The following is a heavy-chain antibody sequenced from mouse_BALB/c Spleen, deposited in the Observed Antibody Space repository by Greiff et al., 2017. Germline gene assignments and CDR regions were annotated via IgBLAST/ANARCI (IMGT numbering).Heavy chain of an antibody. D-gene: IGHD1-1*01. CDR2: IDPANGNT. CDR1: GFNIKDTY. J-gene: IGHJ4*01. V-gene: IGHV14-3*02. Sequence: EVMLVESGAELVKPGASVKLSCTASGFNIKDTYMHWVKQRPEQGLEWIGRIDPANGNTKYDPKFQGKATITADTSSNTAYLQLSSLTSEDTAVYYCARSGYYGSSLFDYAMDYWGQGTSVTVSS. CDR3: ARSGYYGSSLFDYAMDY.